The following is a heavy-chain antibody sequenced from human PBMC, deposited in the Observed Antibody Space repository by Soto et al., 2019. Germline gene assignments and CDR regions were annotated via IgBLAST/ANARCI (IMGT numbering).Heavy chain of an antibody. D-gene: IGHD2-15*01. CDR1: GGSLNSEHYH. Sequence: SETLSLTCTVSGGSLNSEHYHWTWIRQAPGKGLEWIGYIYYSGSTYYNPSLKSRVTISVDTSKNQFSLKLSSVTAADTAVYYCAREHCSGGSCYLDYWGQGTLVTVSS. V-gene: IGHV4-30-4*01. J-gene: IGHJ4*02. CDR2: IYYSGST. CDR3: AREHCSGGSCYLDY.